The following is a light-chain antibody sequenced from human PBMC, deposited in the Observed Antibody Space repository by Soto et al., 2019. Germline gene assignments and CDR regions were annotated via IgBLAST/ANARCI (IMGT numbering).Light chain of an antibody. V-gene: IGKV3-11*01. CDR3: QQRSNWPLT. CDR1: QSVSSY. CDR2: DAS. J-gene: IGKJ4*01. Sequence: EMMLTQSPATLSLSPGERATLSGRASQSVSSYLAWYQQKPGQAPRLLIYDASNRATGIPARFSGSGSGTDFTLTISSLEPEDFAVYYCQQRSNWPLTFGGGTKVDI.